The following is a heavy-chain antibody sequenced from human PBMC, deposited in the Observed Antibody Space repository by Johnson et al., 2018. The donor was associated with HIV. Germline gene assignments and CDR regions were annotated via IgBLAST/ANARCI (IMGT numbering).Heavy chain of an antibody. Sequence: QVQLVESGGGLGKPGGSLRLSCAGSGFTFSDYYMNWLRQAPGKGLEWVSYISSTGSTIYYADSVKGRFTISRENAKNSLYLQMNSLRAGDTAVYYCARGSGSSIGARGAFDIWGQGTMVTVSS. CDR3: ARGSGSSIGARGAFDI. CDR2: ISSTGSTI. J-gene: IGHJ3*02. CDR1: GFTFSDYY. V-gene: IGHV3-11*04. D-gene: IGHD6-6*01.